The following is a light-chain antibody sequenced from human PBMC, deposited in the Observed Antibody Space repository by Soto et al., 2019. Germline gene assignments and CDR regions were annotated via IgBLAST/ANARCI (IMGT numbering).Light chain of an antibody. V-gene: IGLV1-40*01. Sequence: QPVLTQPPSVSGAPGQRVTISCTGSSSNIGAGYDVHWYQQLPGTAPKLLIYGNSNRPSGVPDRFSGSKSGTSASLAITGLQAEDEADYYCHSYDSSLSAVVFGGGTKVTVL. CDR3: HSYDSSLSAVV. CDR2: GNS. J-gene: IGLJ2*01. CDR1: SSNIGAGYD.